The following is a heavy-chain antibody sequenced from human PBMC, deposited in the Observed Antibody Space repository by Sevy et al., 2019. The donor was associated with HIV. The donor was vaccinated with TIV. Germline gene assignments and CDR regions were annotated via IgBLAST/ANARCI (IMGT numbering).Heavy chain of an antibody. CDR2: INPSGGST. CDR3: ARDSDNYDILTGYYPFDY. J-gene: IGHJ4*02. Sequence: ASVKVSCKASGYTFTSYYMHWVRQAPGQGLEWMGIINPSGGSTRYAQKFQGRVTMTRDTSTSTVYMELSSLRSEDTAVYYCARDSDNYDILTGYYPFDYWGQGTLVTVSS. V-gene: IGHV1-46*01. CDR1: GYTFTSYY. D-gene: IGHD3-9*01.